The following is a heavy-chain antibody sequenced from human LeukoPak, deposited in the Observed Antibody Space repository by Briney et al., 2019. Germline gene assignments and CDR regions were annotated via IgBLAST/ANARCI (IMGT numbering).Heavy chain of an antibody. V-gene: IGHV3-48*01. Sequence: PGGSLRLSCVVSGFTFSSYTMNWVRQAPGKGLEWVSYISSSTSTIYYADSVKGRFTISRDNAKNSLYLQMNNLRAEDTAVYHCARGRRDGYNAPFDYWGQGTLVTVSS. CDR1: GFTFSSYT. D-gene: IGHD5-24*01. J-gene: IGHJ4*02. CDR3: ARGRRDGYNAPFDY. CDR2: ISSSTSTI.